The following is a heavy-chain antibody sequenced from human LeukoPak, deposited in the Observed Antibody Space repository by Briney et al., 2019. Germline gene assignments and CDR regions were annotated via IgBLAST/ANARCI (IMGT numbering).Heavy chain of an antibody. J-gene: IGHJ4*02. V-gene: IGHV3-21*01. CDR2: ISSSSSYI. D-gene: IGHD3-22*01. Sequence: GGSLRLSCAASGFTFSSYSMNWVRQAPGKGREWLSSISSSSSYIYYADSVKGRFTISRDNAKNSLYLQMNSLRAEDTAVYYCARVGLDYDSSGYHYYFDYWGQGTLVTVSS. CDR3: ARVGLDYDSSGYHYYFDY. CDR1: GFTFSSYS.